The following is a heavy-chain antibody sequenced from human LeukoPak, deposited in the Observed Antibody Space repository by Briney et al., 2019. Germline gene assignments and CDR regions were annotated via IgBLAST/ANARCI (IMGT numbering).Heavy chain of an antibody. CDR3: ASGFSSSPYFDY. V-gene: IGHV3-21*01. CDR1: GFTFSTYY. J-gene: IGHJ4*02. D-gene: IGHD6-6*01. CDR2: ITGSSSYI. Sequence: PGGSLRLSCAASGFTFSTYYMNWVRQAPGKGLDWVSFITGSSSYIYYTDSVKGRFTISRDNAKNSLFLQMNSLRDEDTAVYYCASGFSSSPYFDYWGQGTLVTVSS.